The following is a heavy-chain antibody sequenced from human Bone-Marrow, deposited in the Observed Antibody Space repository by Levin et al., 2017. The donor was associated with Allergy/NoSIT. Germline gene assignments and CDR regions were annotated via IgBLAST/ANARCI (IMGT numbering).Heavy chain of an antibody. CDR2: IYYSGNT. CDR1: GGSISSGGYY. D-gene: IGHD1/OR15-1a*01. J-gene: IGHJ4*02. V-gene: IGHV4-31*03. CDR3: AREDGSTIDY. Sequence: SQTLSLTCTVSGGSISSGGYYWSWLRQQPGKGLEWIGYIYYSGNTYYNPSLKSRVMISVDTSKNQFSLKVSSVTAADTAVYYCAREDGSTIDYWGQGILVTVSS.